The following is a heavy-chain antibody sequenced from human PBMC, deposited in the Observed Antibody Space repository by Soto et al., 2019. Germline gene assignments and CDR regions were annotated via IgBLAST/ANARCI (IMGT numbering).Heavy chain of an antibody. CDR2: ISGSGGST. CDR1: GFTFSSYA. CDR3: AKDHLGGSYFLWGKTHFDY. J-gene: IGHJ4*02. V-gene: IGHV3-23*01. Sequence: EVQLLESGGGLVQPGGSLRLSCAASGFTFSSYAMSWVRQAPGKGLEWVSAISGSGGSTYYADSVKGRFTISRDNSKNTLYLQMNSLRAEDTAVYYCAKDHLGGSYFLWGKTHFDYWGQGTLVTVSS. D-gene: IGHD1-26*01.